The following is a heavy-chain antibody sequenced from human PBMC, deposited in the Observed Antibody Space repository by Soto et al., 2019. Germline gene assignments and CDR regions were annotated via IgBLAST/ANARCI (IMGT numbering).Heavy chain of an antibody. Sequence: GESLKISRKGSGYSFTSYWISWVRQMPGTGLEWMGRFAPSDSYTNYSQSFPGHVTISADKSISTAYLHWSSLKASDTAMYYCAILNSNNDYYYYFMDFWGQVTTVTVSS. CDR1: GYSFTSYW. CDR2: FAPSDSYT. V-gene: IGHV5-10-1*01. J-gene: IGHJ6*03. D-gene: IGHD4-4*01. CDR3: AILNSNNDYYYYFMDF.